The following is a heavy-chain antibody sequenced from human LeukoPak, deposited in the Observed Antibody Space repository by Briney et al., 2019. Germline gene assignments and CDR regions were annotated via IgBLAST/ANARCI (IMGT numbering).Heavy chain of an antibody. V-gene: IGHV3-21*04. CDR3: ARGGGGYCSGGSCYTYYFDY. CDR1: GFTFSSYS. D-gene: IGHD2-15*01. J-gene: IGHJ4*02. CDR2: ISSSSSYI. Sequence: PGGSLRLSCAASGFTFSSYSMNWVRQAPGKGLEWVSSISSSSSYIYYADSVKGRFTISRDNAKNSLYLQMNSLRAEDTALYYCARGGGGYCSGGSCYTYYFDYWGQGTLVTVSS.